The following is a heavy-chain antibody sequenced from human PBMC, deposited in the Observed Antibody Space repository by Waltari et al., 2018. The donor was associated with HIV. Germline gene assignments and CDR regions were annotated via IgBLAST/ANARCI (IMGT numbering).Heavy chain of an antibody. V-gene: IGHV3-30-3*01. Sequence: QVQLVESGGGVVQPGRSLRLSCAASGFTFSNYAMHWVRQAPGKRLEWVAVISYDGSNKYCADSVKGRFTISRDNSKNTLYLQMNSLRAEDTAVYYCARDPQYCSSTSCSYYFDYWGQGTLVTVSS. CDR3: ARDPQYCSSTSCSYYFDY. CDR1: GFTFSNYA. D-gene: IGHD2-2*01. J-gene: IGHJ4*02. CDR2: ISYDGSNK.